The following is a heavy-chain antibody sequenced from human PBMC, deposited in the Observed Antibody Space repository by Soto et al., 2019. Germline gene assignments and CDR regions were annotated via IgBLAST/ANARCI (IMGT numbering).Heavy chain of an antibody. V-gene: IGHV1-2*02. CDR3: ARPPGHISDWYYFDL. CDR2: ISPKSGGT. D-gene: IGHD3-9*01. Sequence: ASVKVSCKASGYSFIDYYMHWVRQAPGQGFEWMGRISPKSGGTNYAQKCEGRVTMTWDTSLNTAYMELSSLISEDTAVYYCARPPGHISDWYYFDLWGQGTLVTVSS. CDR1: GYSFIDYY. J-gene: IGHJ4*02.